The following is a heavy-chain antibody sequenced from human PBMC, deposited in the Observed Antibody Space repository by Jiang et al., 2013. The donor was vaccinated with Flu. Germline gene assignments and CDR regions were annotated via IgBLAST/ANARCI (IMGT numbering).Heavy chain of an antibody. D-gene: IGHD5-18*01. J-gene: IGHJ4*02. CDR1: GGSISSYY. CDR3: ARVLDTAMAYFDY. CDR2: IYYSGST. V-gene: IGHV4-59*01. Sequence: GLVKPSETLSLTCTVSGGSISSYYWSWIRQPPGKGLEWIGYIYYSGSTNYNPSLKSRVTISVDTSKNQFSLKLSSVTAADTAVYYCARVLDTAMAYFDYWGQGTLVTVSS.